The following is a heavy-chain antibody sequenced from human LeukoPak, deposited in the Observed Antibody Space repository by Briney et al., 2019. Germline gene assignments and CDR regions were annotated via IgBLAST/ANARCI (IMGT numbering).Heavy chain of an antibody. Sequence: GGSLRLSCAASGFAFSAYSMNWVRQAPGKGLEWVSYISGTSSLIYYADSVKGRFTISRDNAKNSLYLQMNSLRDEDTAVYYCVRDQFFSFDYWGQGTLVTVSS. D-gene: IGHD3-3*01. CDR1: GFAFSAYS. J-gene: IGHJ4*02. V-gene: IGHV3-48*02. CDR2: ISGTSSLI. CDR3: VRDQFFSFDY.